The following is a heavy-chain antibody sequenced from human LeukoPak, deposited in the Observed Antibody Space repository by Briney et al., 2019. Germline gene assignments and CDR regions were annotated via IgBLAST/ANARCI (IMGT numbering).Heavy chain of an antibody. CDR2: ISAYNGNT. V-gene: IGHV1-18*04. J-gene: IGHJ5*02. CDR1: GYTFTGYV. D-gene: IGHD6-13*01. Sequence: ASVKVSCKASGYTFTGYVIHWVRQAPGQGLEWMGWISAYNGNTNYAQKLQGRVTMTTDTSTSTAYMELRSLRSDETAVYYCARGISSSFQNWFDPWGQGTLVTVSS. CDR3: ARGISSSFQNWFDP.